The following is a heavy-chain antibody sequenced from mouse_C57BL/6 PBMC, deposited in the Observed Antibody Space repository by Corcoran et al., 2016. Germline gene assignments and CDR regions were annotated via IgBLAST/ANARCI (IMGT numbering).Heavy chain of an antibody. J-gene: IGHJ2*01. CDR2: INPNNGGT. CDR3: ALRCDFDY. Sequence: EVQLQQSGPELVKPGASVKISCKDSGYTFTDYYMNWVKQSHGKSLEWIGDINPNNGGTSYNQKFKGKATLTVDKSSSTAYMELRSLTSEDSAVYYCALRCDFDYWGQGTTLTVSS. CDR1: GYTFTDYY. V-gene: IGHV1-26*01.